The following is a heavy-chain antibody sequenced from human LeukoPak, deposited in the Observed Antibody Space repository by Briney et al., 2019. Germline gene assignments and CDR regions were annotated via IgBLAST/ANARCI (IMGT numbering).Heavy chain of an antibody. Sequence: GASVKVSCKASGYTFTSYYMHWVRQAPGQGLEWMGWINPNSGGTNYVQKFQGRVTMTRDMSTSTVYMELSSLRSEDTAVYYCARAKPYSSVIDYWGQGTLVTVSS. CDR2: INPNSGGT. CDR1: GYTFTSYY. V-gene: IGHV1-2*02. J-gene: IGHJ4*02. D-gene: IGHD6-19*01. CDR3: ARAKPYSSVIDY.